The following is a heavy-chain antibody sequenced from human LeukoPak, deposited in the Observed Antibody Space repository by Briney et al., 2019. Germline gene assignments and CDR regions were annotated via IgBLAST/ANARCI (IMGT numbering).Heavy chain of an antibody. CDR2: ISSSSSYI. J-gene: IGHJ6*03. CDR3: ARELLTYSNHKLGHYMDV. D-gene: IGHD4-11*01. CDR1: GFTFSNYN. Sequence: GGSLRLSCAASGFTFSNYNINWVRQAPGKGLERVSCISSSSSYIYYADSVKGRFTISRENAKNSLYLQMNSLRAEDTALYFCARELLTYSNHKLGHYMDVWGKGTTVTVSS. V-gene: IGHV3-21*01.